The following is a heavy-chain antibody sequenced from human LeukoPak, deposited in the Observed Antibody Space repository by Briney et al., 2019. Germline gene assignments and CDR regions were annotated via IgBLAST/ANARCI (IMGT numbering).Heavy chain of an antibody. J-gene: IGHJ5*02. V-gene: IGHV3-30-3*01. CDR1: GFTFSSYA. CDR2: ISYDGSNK. Sequence: GGSLRLSCAASGFTFSSYAMHWVRQAPGKGLEWVAVISYDGSNKYYADSVKGRFTISRDNSKNTLYLQMNSLRAEDTVVYYCASIVAEDNWFDPWGQGTLVTVSS. D-gene: IGHD2-15*01. CDR3: ASIVAEDNWFDP.